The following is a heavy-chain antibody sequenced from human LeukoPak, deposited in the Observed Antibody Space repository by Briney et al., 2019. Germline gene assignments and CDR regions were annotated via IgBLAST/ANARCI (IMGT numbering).Heavy chain of an antibody. D-gene: IGHD2/OR15-2a*01. Sequence: GESLKISCKGSGYSFTSYWIGWVRQMPGKGLEWMGIIYPGDSDTRYSPSFQGQVTISADKSISTAYLQWGSLKASDTAIYYCARPRLALVSGDAFDIWGQGTMVTVSS. V-gene: IGHV5-51*01. CDR3: ARPRLALVSGDAFDI. CDR2: IYPGDSDT. CDR1: GYSFTSYW. J-gene: IGHJ3*02.